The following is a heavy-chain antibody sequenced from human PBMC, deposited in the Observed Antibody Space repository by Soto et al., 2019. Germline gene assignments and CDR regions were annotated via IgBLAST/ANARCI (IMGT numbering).Heavy chain of an antibody. D-gene: IGHD2-2*01. J-gene: IGHJ5*02. CDR1: GYTFNGYY. CDR2: INPNSGGT. CDR3: ARDRGGVVESGDP. Sequence: ASVKVSCKASGYTFNGYYMHWVRQAPGQGLEWMGWINPNSGGTNYAQKFQGRVTMTRDTSISTAYMELSRLRSDDTALYYCARDRGGVVESGDPWGQGTLVTVSS. V-gene: IGHV1-2*02.